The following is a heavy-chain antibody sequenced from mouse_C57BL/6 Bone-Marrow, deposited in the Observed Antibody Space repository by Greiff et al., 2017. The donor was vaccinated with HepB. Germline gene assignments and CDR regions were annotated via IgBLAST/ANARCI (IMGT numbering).Heavy chain of an antibody. CDR2: ISSGGSYT. CDR3: ARQGLLDAMDY. V-gene: IGHV5-6*01. J-gene: IGHJ4*01. CDR1: GFTFSSYG. Sequence: EVNLVESGGDLVKPGGSLKLSCAASGFTFSSYGMSWVRQTPDKRLEWVATISSGGSYTYYPDSVKGRFTISRDNAKNTLYLQMSSLKSEDTAMYYCARQGLLDAMDYWGQGTSVTVSS. D-gene: IGHD2-3*01.